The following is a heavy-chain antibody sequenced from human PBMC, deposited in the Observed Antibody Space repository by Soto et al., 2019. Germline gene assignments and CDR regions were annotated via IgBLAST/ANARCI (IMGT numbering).Heavy chain of an antibody. CDR2: ISYDGSNK. CDR1: GFTFSSYG. CDR3: AKDLVLMVYALSGFGY. J-gene: IGHJ4*02. D-gene: IGHD2-8*01. Sequence: GGSLRLSCAASGFTFSSYGMHWVRQAPGKGLEWVAVISYDGSNKYYADSVKGRFTISRDNSKNTLYLQMNSLRAEDTAVYYCAKDLVLMVYALSGFGYWGQGTLVTVSS. V-gene: IGHV3-30*18.